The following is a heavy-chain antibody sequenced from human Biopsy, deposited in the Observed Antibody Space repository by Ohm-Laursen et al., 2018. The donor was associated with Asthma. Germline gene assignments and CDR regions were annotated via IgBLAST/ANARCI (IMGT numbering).Heavy chain of an antibody. J-gene: IGHJ4*02. CDR2: IHYSGST. Sequence: GTLSLTCTVSGVSIRSYYWTWIRQPPGKGLEWIGNIHYSGSTYSNPSLKSRVTISVDTSKKQISLRLSSVIAADTAVYYCAGFCSGGNCPDHWGQGSLVTVSS. CDR3: AGFCSGGNCPDH. D-gene: IGHD2-15*01. CDR1: GVSIRSYY. V-gene: IGHV4-59*01.